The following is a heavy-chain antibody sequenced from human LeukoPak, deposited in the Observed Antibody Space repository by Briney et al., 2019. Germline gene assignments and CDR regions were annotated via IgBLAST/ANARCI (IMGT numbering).Heavy chain of an antibody. J-gene: IGHJ6*02. CDR3: AKDTAMVRPYYYFYYGMDV. D-gene: IGHD5-18*01. V-gene: IGHV3-23*01. CDR1: GFTLSSYA. Sequence: GGSLRLSCAASGFTLSSYAMSCVRQAPGKGLEWVSTMSNSGGITYYADSVKGRFTISRDNSKNTLYLQMNSLRAEDTAVYYCAKDTAMVRPYYYFYYGMDVWGQGTTVTVSS. CDR2: MSNSGGIT.